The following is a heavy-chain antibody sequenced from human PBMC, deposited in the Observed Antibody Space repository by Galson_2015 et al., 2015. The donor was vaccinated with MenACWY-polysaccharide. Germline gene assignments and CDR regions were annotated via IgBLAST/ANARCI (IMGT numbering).Heavy chain of an antibody. V-gene: IGHV3-33*01. CDR2: IWYDGGKR. J-gene: IGHJ4*01. D-gene: IGHD4-11*01. CDR3: ARDVHYNDYLGYYFDY. Sequence: SLRLSCAASDFTFSAHGMHWVRQAPGKGLAWVAAIWYDGGKRYYADAVEGRFAVSRDNSQSTLYLQMDSLGVEDTAMYYCARDVHYNDYLGYYFDYWGQGTLVTVSS. CDR1: DFTFSAHG.